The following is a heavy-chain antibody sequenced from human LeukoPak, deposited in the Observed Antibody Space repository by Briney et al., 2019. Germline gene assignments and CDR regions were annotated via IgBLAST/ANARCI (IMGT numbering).Heavy chain of an antibody. Sequence: ASVKVSCKASGYTSTGYYMHWVRQAPGQGLEWMGWINPNSGGTNYAQKFQGRVTMTRDTSISTAYMELSRLRSDDTAVYYCARGYYYYYYYMDVWGKGTTVTISS. CDR2: INPNSGGT. V-gene: IGHV1-2*02. CDR1: GYTSTGYY. CDR3: ARGYYYYYYYMDV. J-gene: IGHJ6*03.